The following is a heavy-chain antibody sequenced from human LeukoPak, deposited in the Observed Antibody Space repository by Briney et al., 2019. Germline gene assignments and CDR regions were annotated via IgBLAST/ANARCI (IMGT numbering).Heavy chain of an antibody. CDR3: ARDPSSVTLYFFDY. J-gene: IGHJ4*02. V-gene: IGHV1-2*02. Sequence: GASVKVSCKASGYTFRGNYIHWLRQAPGQGLEWMGWIDANNGDTKSAQKFQSRVTMSRDTSISTAYMDLSSLSPDDAAVYYCARDPSSVTLYFFDYWGQGTLVTVFS. CDR1: GYTFRGNY. D-gene: IGHD4-11*01. CDR2: IDANNGDT.